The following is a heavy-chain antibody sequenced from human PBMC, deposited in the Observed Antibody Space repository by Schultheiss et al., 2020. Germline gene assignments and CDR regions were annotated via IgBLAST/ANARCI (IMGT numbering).Heavy chain of an antibody. CDR3: AEEPDYGDYEFVY. J-gene: IGHJ4*02. D-gene: IGHD4-17*01. CDR2: IVVGSGNT. V-gene: IGHV1-58*01. CDR1: GFTFTSSA. Sequence: SVKVSCKASGFTFTSSAVQWVRQARGQRLEWIGWIVVGSGNTNYAQKFQERVTITRDMSTSTAYMELSSLRSEDTAVYYCAEEPDYGDYEFVYWGQGTLVTVSS.